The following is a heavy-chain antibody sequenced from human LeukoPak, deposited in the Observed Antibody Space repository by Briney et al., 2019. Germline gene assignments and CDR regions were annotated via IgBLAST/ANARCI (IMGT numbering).Heavy chain of an antibody. J-gene: IGHJ5*02. CDR2: INHSGST. CDR1: GGSFSGYY. V-gene: IGHV4-34*01. Sequence: PSETLSLTCAVYGGSFSGYYWSWIRQPPGKGLEWLGEINHSGSTNYNPSLKSRVTISVDTSKKQFSLKLSSVTAADTAVYYCARSGYSYGKGYGWFDPWGQGTLVTVSS. CDR3: ARSGYSYGKGYGWFDP. D-gene: IGHD5-18*01.